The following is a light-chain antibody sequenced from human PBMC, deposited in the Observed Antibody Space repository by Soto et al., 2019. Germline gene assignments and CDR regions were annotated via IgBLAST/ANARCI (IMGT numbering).Light chain of an antibody. J-gene: IGLJ1*01. CDR3: SSYTTSSTRL. Sequence: QSVLTQPASVSGSPGQSIAISCTGSSSDVGIYNYVSWYQQHPGKVPKLIIYEVSNRPSGVSNRFSGSKSGNTASLTISGLQAEDEADYYCSSYTTSSTRLFGNGTKVTV. CDR2: EVS. CDR1: SSDVGIYNY. V-gene: IGLV2-14*01.